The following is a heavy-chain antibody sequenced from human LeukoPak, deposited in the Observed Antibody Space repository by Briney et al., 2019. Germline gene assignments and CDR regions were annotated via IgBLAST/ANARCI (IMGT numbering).Heavy chain of an antibody. CDR1: GGSISSSTYS. CDR3: ARGDYGDYGDFYYYGLDV. D-gene: IGHD4-17*01. Sequence: SETLSLTCTVSGGSISSSTYSWNWIRQAPGKGLEWIGYNYFSGTTNYNPALKSRVTISVDRSKNQFSLKLNSVTGADTAVYYCARGDYGDYGDFYYYGLDVWGQGTTVTVSS. CDR2: NYFSGTT. J-gene: IGHJ6*02. V-gene: IGHV4-61*01.